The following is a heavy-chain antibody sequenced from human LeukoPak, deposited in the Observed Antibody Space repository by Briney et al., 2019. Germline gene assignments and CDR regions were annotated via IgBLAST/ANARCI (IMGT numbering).Heavy chain of an antibody. CDR3: ATSMPVAVAVNFDY. Sequence: ASVKVSCKVSGCTLTELSMHWVRQAPGKGLEWMGGFDPEDGETIYAQKFQGRVTMTEDTSTDTAYMELSSLRSEDTAVYYCATSMPVAVAVNFDYWGQGTLVTVSS. D-gene: IGHD6-19*01. CDR1: GCTLTELS. CDR2: FDPEDGET. V-gene: IGHV1-24*01. J-gene: IGHJ4*02.